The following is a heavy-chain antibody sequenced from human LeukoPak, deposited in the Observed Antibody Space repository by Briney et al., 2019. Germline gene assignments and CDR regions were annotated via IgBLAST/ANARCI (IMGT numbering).Heavy chain of an antibody. V-gene: IGHV4-34*01. CDR3: ARGRQPKQWLVRGWFDP. D-gene: IGHD6-19*01. CDR1: GGSFSGYY. CDR2: INHSGST. Sequence: KPSETLSLTCAVYGGSFSGYYWSWIRQPPGKGLEWIGEINHSGSTNYNPSLKSRVTISVDTSKNQFSLKLSSVTAADTAVYYCARGRQPKQWLVRGWFDPWGQGTLVTVSS. J-gene: IGHJ5*02.